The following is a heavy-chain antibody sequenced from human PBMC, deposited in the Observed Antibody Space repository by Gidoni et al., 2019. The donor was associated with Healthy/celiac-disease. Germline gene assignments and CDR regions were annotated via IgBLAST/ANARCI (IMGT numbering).Heavy chain of an antibody. D-gene: IGHD2-2*01. CDR1: GFTFSSYA. CDR3: AKDAHVEDIVVVPAAMPADY. Sequence: EVQLLESGGGLVQPGGSLRLSCAASGFTFSSYAMSWVRQAPGKGLEGVSAISGSGGSTYYADSVKGRFTISRDNSKNTLYLQMNSLRAEDTAVYYCAKDAHVEDIVVVPAAMPADYWGQGTLVTVSS. V-gene: IGHV3-23*01. J-gene: IGHJ4*02. CDR2: ISGSGGST.